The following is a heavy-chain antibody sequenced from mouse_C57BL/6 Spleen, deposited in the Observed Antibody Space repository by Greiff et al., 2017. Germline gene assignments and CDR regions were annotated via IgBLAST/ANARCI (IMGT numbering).Heavy chain of an antibody. CDR2: IYPGDGDT. D-gene: IGHD4-1*02. V-gene: IGHV1-80*01. CDR1: GYAFTSYG. Sequence: QVQLQQSGAELVKPGASVKISCKASGYAFTSYGMSWVKQRPGKGLEWIGQIYPGDGDTNYNGKFKGKATLTADKSSSTAYMQLSSLTSEDSAVYFFARLQLGGAWFAYWGQGTLVTVSA. CDR3: ARLQLGGAWFAY. J-gene: IGHJ3*01.